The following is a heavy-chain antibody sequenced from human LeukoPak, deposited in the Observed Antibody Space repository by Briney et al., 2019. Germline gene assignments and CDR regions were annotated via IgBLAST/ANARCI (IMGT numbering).Heavy chain of an antibody. D-gene: IGHD3-22*01. J-gene: IGHJ4*02. CDR3: AKVYYDSSGSYYFDY. CDR1: GFSFRSHW. V-gene: IGHV3-7*03. CDR2: IKQDGIEK. Sequence: GGSLRLPCAVSGFSFRSHWMSWVRQAPGKGPEWVANIKQDGIEKYYVDSVKGRFTISRDNAKNSLYLQMDSLRVEDTAVYYCAKVYYDSSGSYYFDYWGQGTLVTVSS.